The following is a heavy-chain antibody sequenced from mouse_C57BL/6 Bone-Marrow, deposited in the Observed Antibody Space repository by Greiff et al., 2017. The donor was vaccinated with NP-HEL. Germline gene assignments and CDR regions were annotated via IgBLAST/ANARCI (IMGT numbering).Heavy chain of an antibody. CDR2: INYDGSST. D-gene: IGHD2-4*01. CDR3: AREGGLRRRTYAMDY. CDR1: GFTFSDYS. Sequence: EVQLVASEGGLVQPGSSMKLSCTASGFTFSDYSMAWVRQVPEKGLEWVANINYDGSSTYYLDSLKSRFIISRDNAKNILYLQMSSLKSEDTATYYCAREGGLRRRTYAMDYWGQGTSVTVSS. J-gene: IGHJ4*01. V-gene: IGHV5-16*01.